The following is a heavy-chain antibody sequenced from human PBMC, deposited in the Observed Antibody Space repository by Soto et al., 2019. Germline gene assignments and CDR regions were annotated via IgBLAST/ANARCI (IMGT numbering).Heavy chain of an antibody. CDR3: ARDNHGYSSGWYTFDI. CDR2: INPSGGST. Sequence: QVQLVQSGAEVKKPGASVKVSCKASGYTFTSYYMHWVRQAPGQGLEWMGIINPSGGSTSYAQKYQGTVTMTRDPSTSTVYMELSSLRSDNTALYYCARDNHGYSSGWYTFDIWGQGTIVTVSS. V-gene: IGHV1-46*01. J-gene: IGHJ3*02. CDR1: GYTFTSYY. D-gene: IGHD6-19*01.